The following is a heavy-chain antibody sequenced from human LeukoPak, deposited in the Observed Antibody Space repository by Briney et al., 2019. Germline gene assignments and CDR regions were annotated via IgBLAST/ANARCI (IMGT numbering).Heavy chain of an antibody. J-gene: IGHJ5*02. D-gene: IGHD1-26*01. CDR2: INPNSGGT. CDR1: GYTFTGYY. CDR3: ARVSGGNWFDP. Sequence: ASVKVSCKASGYTFTGYYMHWVRQAPGQGLEWMGWINPNSGGTNYAQKFQGRVTMTRATSISTAYMGLSRLRSDDTAVYYCARVSGGNWFDPWGQGTLVTVSS. V-gene: IGHV1-2*02.